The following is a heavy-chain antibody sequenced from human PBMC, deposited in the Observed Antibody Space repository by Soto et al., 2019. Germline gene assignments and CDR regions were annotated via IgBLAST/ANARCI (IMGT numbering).Heavy chain of an antibody. J-gene: IGHJ4*02. CDR3: AHRRGAAAGTKSFYFDY. Sequence: GPTLVNPTQTLTLTCTFSGFSLSTSGVGVGWIRQPPGKALEWLALIYWDDDKRYSPSLKSRLTITKDTSKNQVVLTMTNMDPVDTATYYCAHRRGAAAGTKSFYFDYWGQGTLVTVSS. D-gene: IGHD6-13*01. CDR1: GFSLSTSGVG. CDR2: IYWDDDK. V-gene: IGHV2-5*02.